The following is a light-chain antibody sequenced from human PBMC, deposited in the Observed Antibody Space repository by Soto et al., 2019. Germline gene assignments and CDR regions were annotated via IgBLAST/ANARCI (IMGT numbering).Light chain of an antibody. CDR3: QQYNDWPPIT. Sequence: EIMMTQSPATLSVSPGESATLSCRASQSVRNNLAGYQHKPGQAPRLLIYYASTRATGIPARFSGSGSGTEFNLTISSLQSEDFALYYCQQYNDWPPITVGQGTRLEIK. J-gene: IGKJ5*01. V-gene: IGKV3-15*01. CDR2: YAS. CDR1: QSVRNN.